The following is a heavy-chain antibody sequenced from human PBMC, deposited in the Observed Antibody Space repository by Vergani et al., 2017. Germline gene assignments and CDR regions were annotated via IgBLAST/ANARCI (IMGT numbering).Heavy chain of an antibody. CDR2: INPNSGGT. V-gene: IGHV1-2*04. D-gene: IGHD1-26*01. Sequence: QVQLVQSGAEVKKPGASVKVSCKASGYTFTGYYMHWVRQAPGQGLEWMGWINPNSGGTNYAQKFQGWVTMTRDTSASTAYMELSSLRSEDTAVYYCAREVGATSYFDYWGQGTLVTVSS. CDR3: AREVGATSYFDY. CDR1: GYTFTGYY. J-gene: IGHJ4*02.